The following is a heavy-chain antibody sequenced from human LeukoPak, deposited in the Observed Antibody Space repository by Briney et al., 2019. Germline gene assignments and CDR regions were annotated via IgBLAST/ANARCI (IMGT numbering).Heavy chain of an antibody. J-gene: IGHJ4*02. CDR3: ARVGVGPHVLRYFDWSYGY. Sequence: GSLRLSCAASGFTFSSYAMHWVRQAPGKGLEWVAVISYDGSNKYYADSVKGRFTISRDNSKNTLYLQMNSLRAEDTAVYYCARVGVGPHVLRYFDWSYGYWGQGTLVTVSS. V-gene: IGHV3-30-3*01. D-gene: IGHD3-9*01. CDR1: GFTFSSYA. CDR2: ISYDGSNK.